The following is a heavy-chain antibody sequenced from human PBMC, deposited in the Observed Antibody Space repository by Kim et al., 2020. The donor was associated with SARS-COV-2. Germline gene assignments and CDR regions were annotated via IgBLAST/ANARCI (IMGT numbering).Heavy chain of an antibody. Sequence: ASVKVSCKASGYTFTSYYMHWVRQAPGQGLEWMGIINPSGGSTSYAQKFQGRVTMTRDTSTSTVYMELSSLRSEDTAVYYCARGGIVVPAATVWFDPWGQGTLVTVSS. CDR1: GYTFTSYY. CDR2: INPSGGST. J-gene: IGHJ5*02. D-gene: IGHD2-2*01. CDR3: ARGGIVVPAATVWFDP. V-gene: IGHV1-46*01.